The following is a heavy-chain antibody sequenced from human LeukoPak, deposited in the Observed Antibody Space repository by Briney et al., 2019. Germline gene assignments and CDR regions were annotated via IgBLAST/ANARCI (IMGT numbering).Heavy chain of an antibody. CDR3: ARGPVPRAYYDFWSGYYGTPFDY. D-gene: IGHD3-3*01. CDR1: GYTFTGYY. V-gene: IGHV1-2*02. CDR2: INPNSGGT. Sequence: ASVKVSCKASGYTFTGYYMHWVRQAPGQGLEWMGWINPNSGGTNYAQKFQGRVTMTRDTSISTAYMELSRLRSDDTAVYYCARGPVPRAYYDFWSGYYGTPFDYWGQGTLVTVSS. J-gene: IGHJ4*02.